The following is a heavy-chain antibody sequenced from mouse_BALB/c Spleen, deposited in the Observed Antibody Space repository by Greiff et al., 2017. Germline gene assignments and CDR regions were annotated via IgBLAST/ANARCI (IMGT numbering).Heavy chain of an antibody. CDR1: GYTFTSYW. CDR2: INPSTGYT. V-gene: IGHV1-7*01. D-gene: IGHD2-3*01. CDR3: ARRRGDGYDYAMDY. Sequence: QVQLKESGAELAKPGASVKMSCKASGYTFTSYWMHWVKQRPGQGLEWIGYINPSTGYTEYNQKFKDKATLTADKSSSTAYMQLSSLTSEDSAVYYCARRRGDGYDYAMDYWGQGTSVTVSS. J-gene: IGHJ4*01.